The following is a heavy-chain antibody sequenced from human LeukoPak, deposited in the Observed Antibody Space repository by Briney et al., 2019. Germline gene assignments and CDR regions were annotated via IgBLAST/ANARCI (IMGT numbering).Heavy chain of an antibody. D-gene: IGHD6-19*01. CDR2: INPSGGST. CDR1: GYTFTSYY. Sequence: ASVKVSCKASGYTFTSYYMHWVRQAPGQGLEWMGIINPSGGSTSYAQKFQGRVTMTRDTFTSTVYMELSSLRSEDTAVYYCARVYSSGFIGYWGQGTLVTVSS. CDR3: ARVYSSGFIGY. J-gene: IGHJ4*02. V-gene: IGHV1-46*01.